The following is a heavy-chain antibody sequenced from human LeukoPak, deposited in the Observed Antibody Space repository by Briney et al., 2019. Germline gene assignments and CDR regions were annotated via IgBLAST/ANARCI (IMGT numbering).Heavy chain of an antibody. D-gene: IGHD5-24*01. CDR3: ARQWAGGYNAFDH. V-gene: IGHV3-53*01. Sequence: PGGSLRLSCAASGFTVSSNYMSWVRQAPGKGLEWVSIIYSGGNTYYADSVKGRFTISRDTSKNMLYLQMNSLGAEDTAVYYCARQWAGGYNAFDHWGQGTLVTVSS. J-gene: IGHJ4*02. CDR1: GFTVSSNY. CDR2: IYSGGNT.